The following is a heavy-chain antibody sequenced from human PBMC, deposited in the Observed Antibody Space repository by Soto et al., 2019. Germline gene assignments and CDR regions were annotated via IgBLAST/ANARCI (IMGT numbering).Heavy chain of an antibody. V-gene: IGHV3-48*02. CDR1: GFTFSSYS. CDR3: ARGPARLWFGVSMDV. J-gene: IGHJ6*02. D-gene: IGHD3-10*01. CDR2: ISSSSSTI. Sequence: PGGSLRLSCAASGFTFSSYSMNWVRQAPGKGLEWVSYISSSSSTIYYADSVKGRFTISRDNAKNSLYLQMNSLRDEDTAVYYCARGPARLWFGVSMDVWGQGTTVTVSS.